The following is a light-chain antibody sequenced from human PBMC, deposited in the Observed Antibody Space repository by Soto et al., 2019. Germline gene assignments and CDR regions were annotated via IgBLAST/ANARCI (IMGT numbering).Light chain of an antibody. CDR1: QSVFSS. V-gene: IGKV3-15*01. J-gene: IGKJ1*01. Sequence: EILMTQSPATLSVSPGERVTLSCRASQSVFSSLAWYQQKPGQAPRLLIYGAATRATSVPARFSGSGSGTGFTLTITSLQSEDFALYYCQQYHSWPAFGRGTKVDIK. CDR3: QQYHSWPA. CDR2: GAA.